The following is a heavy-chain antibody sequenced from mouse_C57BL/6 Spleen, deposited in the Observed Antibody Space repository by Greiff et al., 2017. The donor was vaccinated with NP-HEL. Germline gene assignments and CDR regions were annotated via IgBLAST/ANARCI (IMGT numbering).Heavy chain of an antibody. Sequence: VQGVESGPGLVAPSQSLSITCTVSGFSLTSYGVHWVRQPPGKGLEWLVVIWSDGSTTYNSALKSRLSISKDNSKSQVFLKMNSPQTDDTAMYYCARHPNYYGSSSYAMDYWGQGTSVTVSS. J-gene: IGHJ4*01. CDR3: ARHPNYYGSSSYAMDY. D-gene: IGHD1-1*01. V-gene: IGHV2-6-1*01. CDR2: IWSDGST. CDR1: GFSLTSYG.